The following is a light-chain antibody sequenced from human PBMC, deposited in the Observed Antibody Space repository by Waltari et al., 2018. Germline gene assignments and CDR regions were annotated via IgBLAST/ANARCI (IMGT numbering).Light chain of an antibody. CDR2: GAS. CDR3: QQYDRLPGT. V-gene: IGKV3-20*01. J-gene: IGKJ1*01. Sequence: EIVLTPSPGTLSLIPGEIATLPCRASQSVSRFLAWYQQKPGQAPSLLISGASSRATGIPERFSGSGSGTDFTLTISRLEPEDFAAYYCQQYDRLPGTFGQGTKVEIK. CDR1: QSVSRF.